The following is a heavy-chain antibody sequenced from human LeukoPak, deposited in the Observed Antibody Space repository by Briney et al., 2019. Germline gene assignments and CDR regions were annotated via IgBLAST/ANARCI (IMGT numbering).Heavy chain of an antibody. V-gene: IGHV4-39*01. CDR3: ARLLSGGSELDPYYFDY. CDR2: IYYSGST. J-gene: IGHJ4*02. Sequence: KPSETLSLTCTVSGGSISSSSYYWGWIRQPPGKGLEWIGSIYYSGSTYYNPSLKSRVTISVDTSKNQFSLELSSVTAADTAVYYCARLLSGGSELDPYYFDYWGQGTLVTVSS. D-gene: IGHD2-15*01. CDR1: GGSISSSSYY.